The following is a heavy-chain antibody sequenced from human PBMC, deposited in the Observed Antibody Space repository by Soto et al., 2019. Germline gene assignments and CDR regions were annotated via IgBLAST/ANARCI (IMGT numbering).Heavy chain of an antibody. CDR1: GCSISSYY. J-gene: IGHJ6*02. CDR3: ARDRRPTATNYYYYGMDV. CDR2: IYYSGST. V-gene: IGHV4-59*01. D-gene: IGHD2-21*02. Sequence: SETLSLTCTVSGCSISSYYWSWIRQPPGKGLEWIGYIYYSGSTNYNPSLKSRVTISVDTSKNQFSLKLSSVTAADTAMYYCARDRRPTATNYYYYGMDVWGQGTTVNVS.